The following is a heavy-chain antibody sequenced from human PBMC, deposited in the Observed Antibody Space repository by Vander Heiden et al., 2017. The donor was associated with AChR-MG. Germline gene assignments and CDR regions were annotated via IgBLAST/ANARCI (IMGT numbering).Heavy chain of an antibody. Sequence: QVQLVESGGGVVQPGRSLRRSCAASGFTLISYGMHWVRQDPGKGLEWVAVIWYDGSNKYYADSVKGRFTISRDNSKNTLYLQMNSLRAEDTAVYYCARDRTDYGDYEGPDAFDIWGQGTMVTVSS. D-gene: IGHD4-17*01. CDR1: GFTLISYG. V-gene: IGHV3-33*01. CDR3: ARDRTDYGDYEGPDAFDI. CDR2: IWYDGSNK. J-gene: IGHJ3*02.